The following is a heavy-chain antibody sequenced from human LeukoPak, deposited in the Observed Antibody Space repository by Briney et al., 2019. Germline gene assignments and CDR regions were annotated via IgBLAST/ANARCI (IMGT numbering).Heavy chain of an antibody. V-gene: IGHV3-7*01. CDR2: IKQDGSEK. D-gene: IGHD1-26*01. CDR3: AREPEGATLDY. J-gene: IGHJ4*02. CDR1: GFPFNSYW. Sequence: GSLELSCAASGFPFNSYWMSWVRQAPGKGLEGVTNIKQDGSEKYYVDSVKGRFTISRDNAKNSLYLQMNSLRAEDTAVYYCAREPEGATLDYWGQGTLVTVSS.